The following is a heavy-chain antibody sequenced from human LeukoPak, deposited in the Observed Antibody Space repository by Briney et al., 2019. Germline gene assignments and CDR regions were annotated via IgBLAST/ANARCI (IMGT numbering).Heavy chain of an antibody. CDR2: INHSGST. CDR1: GGSFSGYY. D-gene: IGHD3-10*01. J-gene: IGHJ5*02. V-gene: IGHV4-34*01. Sequence: PSETLSLTCAAYGGSFSGYYWTWIRQSPGMGLEWIGEINHSGSTNYNPSLKSRVTISVDTPKNQFSLRLTSVTAADTAVYYCARGRVQYYFGSGSQGWFDPWGQGTLVTVSS. CDR3: ARGRVQYYFGSGSQGWFDP.